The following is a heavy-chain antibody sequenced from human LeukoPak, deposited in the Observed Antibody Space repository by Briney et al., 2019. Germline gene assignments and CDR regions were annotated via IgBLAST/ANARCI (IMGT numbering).Heavy chain of an antibody. V-gene: IGHV3-23*01. D-gene: IGHD6-6*01. CDR1: GFTFSSYA. CDR3: AKYTSSSRYCVMDV. J-gene: IGHJ6*02. CDR2: ISGSGDST. Sequence: GGSLRLSCAASGFTFSSYAMSWVRQAPGKGLEWVSAISGSGDSTYYADSVKGRFTISRDNSKNTLYLQMNSLRAEDTAVYYCAKYTSSSRYCVMDVWGQGTTVTVSS.